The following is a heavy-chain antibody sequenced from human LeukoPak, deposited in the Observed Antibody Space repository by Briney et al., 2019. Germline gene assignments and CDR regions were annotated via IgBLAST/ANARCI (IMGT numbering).Heavy chain of an antibody. V-gene: IGHV3-7*03. CDR3: ARWRSGSCSD. D-gene: IGHD2-15*01. CDR2: IKQDGSEK. Sequence: GGSLRLSCAASGFTFSSYWMSWVRQAPGKGLEWVANIKQDGSEKQYVDSLKGRVTISRDNAKNSLYLQMNSLRAEDTAVYYCARWRSGSCSDWGQGTLVTVSS. CDR1: GFTFSSYW. J-gene: IGHJ4*02.